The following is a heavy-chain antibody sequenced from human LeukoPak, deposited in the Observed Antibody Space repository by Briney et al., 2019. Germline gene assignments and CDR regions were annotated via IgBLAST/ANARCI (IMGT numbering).Heavy chain of an antibody. J-gene: IGHJ6*02. Sequence: GGSLRLSCAASGFTFSSYWMHWVRQAPGKGLVWVSRINSDGSSTSYADSVKGRITISRDNAKNTLYLQMNSLRAEDTAVYYCARGGYSGRRLLPGRAYYYYGMDVWGQGTTVTVSS. CDR2: INSDGSST. CDR3: ARGGYSGRRLLPGRAYYYYGMDV. D-gene: IGHD5-12*01. V-gene: IGHV3-74*01. CDR1: GFTFSSYW.